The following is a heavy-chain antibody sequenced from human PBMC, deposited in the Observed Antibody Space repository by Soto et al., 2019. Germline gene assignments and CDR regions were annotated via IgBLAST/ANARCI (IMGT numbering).Heavy chain of an antibody. D-gene: IGHD3-9*01. CDR1: GFTFSSYA. CDR2: ISGSGGST. CDR3: AKVGYYDILTGYAGYYYYYYGMDV. J-gene: IGHJ6*02. V-gene: IGHV3-23*01. Sequence: GGSLRLSCAASGFTFSSYAMSWVRQAPGKGLEWVSAISGSGGSTYYADSAKGRFTISRDNSKNTLYLQTNSLRAEDTAVYYCAKVGYYDILTGYAGYYYYYYGMDVWGQGTTVTVSS.